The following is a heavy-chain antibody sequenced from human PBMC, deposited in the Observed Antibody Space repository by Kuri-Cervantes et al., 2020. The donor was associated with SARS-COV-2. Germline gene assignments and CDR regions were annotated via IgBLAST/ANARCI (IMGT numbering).Heavy chain of an antibody. V-gene: IGHV1-18*01. D-gene: IGHD1-1*01. CDR3: AREVERRELDY. Sequence: ASVKVSCKASGYTFTSYGISWERQAPGQGLEWMGWISAYNGNTNYAQQVQDRVTLTTDTSTSTAYMELRSLRSDDTAVYYCAREVERRELDYWGQGTLVTVSS. J-gene: IGHJ4*02. CDR2: ISAYNGNT. CDR1: GYTFTSYG.